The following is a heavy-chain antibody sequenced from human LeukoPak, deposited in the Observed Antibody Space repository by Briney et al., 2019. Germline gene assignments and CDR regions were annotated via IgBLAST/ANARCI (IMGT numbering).Heavy chain of an antibody. CDR1: GYTFTSYG. CDR2: ISAYNGNT. V-gene: IGHV1-18*01. CDR3: ARCVNYDFWSGYYGRYYYMDV. Sequence: GASVKVSCKASGYTFTSYGISWVRQAPGQGLEWMGWISAYNGNTNYAQKLQGRVTMTTDTSTSTAYMELRSLRSDDTAVYYCARCVNYDFWSGYYGRYYYMDVWGKGTTVTVSS. J-gene: IGHJ6*03. D-gene: IGHD3-3*01.